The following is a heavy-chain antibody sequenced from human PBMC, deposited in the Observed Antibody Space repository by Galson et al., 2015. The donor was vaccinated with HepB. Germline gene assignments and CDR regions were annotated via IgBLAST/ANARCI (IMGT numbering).Heavy chain of an antibody. CDR3: VKVKTDRYSCGYVDYYGMDV. V-gene: IGHV3-64D*06. CDR2: ISSNGGST. Sequence: SLRLSCAASGFTFSSYAMHWVRQAPGKGLEYVSAISSNGGSTYYADSVKGRFTISRDNSKNTLYLQMSSLRAEDTAVYYCVKVKTDRYSCGYVDYYGMDVWGQGTTVTVSS. J-gene: IGHJ6*02. CDR1: GFTFSSYA. D-gene: IGHD5-18*01.